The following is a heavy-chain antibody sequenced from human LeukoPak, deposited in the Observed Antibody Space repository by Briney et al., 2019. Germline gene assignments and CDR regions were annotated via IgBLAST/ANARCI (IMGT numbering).Heavy chain of an antibody. CDR1: GFTFSSFT. CDR3: AKGDYGDYVDY. V-gene: IGHV3-21*01. CDR2: TSSGSSFI. D-gene: IGHD4-17*01. Sequence: GGSLRLSCAASGFTFSSFTMNWVRQAPGKGLEWVSSTSSGSSFILYADSVKGRFTISRDNAKNSLYLQMNSLRAEDTAVYYCAKGDYGDYVDYWGQGTLDTVSS. J-gene: IGHJ4*02.